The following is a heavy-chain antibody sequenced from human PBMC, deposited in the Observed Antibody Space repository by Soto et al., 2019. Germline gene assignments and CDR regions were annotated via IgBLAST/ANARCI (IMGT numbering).Heavy chain of an antibody. J-gene: IGHJ6*03. Sequence: SETLSLTCTVSGGSISSYYWSWIRQPPGKGLEWIGYIYYSGSTNYNPSLKSRVTISVDTSKNQFPLKLSSVTAADTAVYYCARLTIFGVVTYYYYMDVWGKGTTVTVSS. V-gene: IGHV4-59*08. CDR1: GGSISSYY. CDR2: IYYSGST. CDR3: ARLTIFGVVTYYYYMDV. D-gene: IGHD3-3*01.